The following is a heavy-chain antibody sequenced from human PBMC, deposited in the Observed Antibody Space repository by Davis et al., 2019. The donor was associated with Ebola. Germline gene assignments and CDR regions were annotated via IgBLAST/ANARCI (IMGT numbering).Heavy chain of an antibody. J-gene: IGHJ4*02. CDR1: GFTFSSYA. Sequence: ESLKISCAASGFTFSSYAMHWIRQPPGKGLEWIGEINHSGSTNYNPSLKSRVTISVDTSKNQFSLKLSSVTAADTAVYYCARGPSVVGLDYWGQGTLVTVSS. D-gene: IGHD1-26*01. CDR2: INHSGST. CDR3: ARGPSVVGLDY. V-gene: IGHV4-34*01.